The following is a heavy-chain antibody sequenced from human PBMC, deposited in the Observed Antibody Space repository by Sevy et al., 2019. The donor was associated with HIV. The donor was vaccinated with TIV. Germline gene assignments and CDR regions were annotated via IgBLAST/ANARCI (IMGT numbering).Heavy chain of an antibody. D-gene: IGHD3-3*01. V-gene: IGHV3-23*01. CDR1: GFTFDSYA. Sequence: GGSLRLSCAASGFTFDSYAMHWVRQAAGKGLEWVSTIIGSGDATYYADSVKGRFIVSRDNSRNTLYLQMNSLRVEDSAVYFCAKDRVTVFGVVVTFDSWGQGTLVTVSS. CDR3: AKDRVTVFGVVVTFDS. CDR2: IIGSGDAT. J-gene: IGHJ4*02.